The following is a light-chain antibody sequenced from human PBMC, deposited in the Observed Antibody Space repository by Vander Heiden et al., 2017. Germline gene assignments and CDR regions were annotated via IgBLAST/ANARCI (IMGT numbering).Light chain of an antibody. Sequence: DIQMTQSPSSLSASVGDRVTITCRASKSISNYLNWHQQKPGKAPNLLIFATSRAQSGVPSRFSGSAAGTDFSLTISKLHPEDFAVYCCQRSDSTPFTFGGGTKVEIK. CDR1: KSISNY. CDR3: QRSDSTPFT. J-gene: IGKJ4*01. CDR2: ATS. V-gene: IGKV1-39*01.